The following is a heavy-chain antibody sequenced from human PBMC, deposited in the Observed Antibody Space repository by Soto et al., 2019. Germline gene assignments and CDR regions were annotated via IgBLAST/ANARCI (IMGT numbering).Heavy chain of an antibody. Sequence: GGSLRLSCAASGFTFSDYYMSWIRQAPGRGLEWVSYISSSGSTIYYADSVKGRFTISRDNAKNSLYLQMNSLRAEDTAAYYCARDPGYCSSTSCYPYYYMDVWGKGTTVTVSS. J-gene: IGHJ6*03. D-gene: IGHD2-2*03. V-gene: IGHV3-11*01. CDR2: ISSSGSTI. CDR1: GFTFSDYY. CDR3: ARDPGYCSSTSCYPYYYMDV.